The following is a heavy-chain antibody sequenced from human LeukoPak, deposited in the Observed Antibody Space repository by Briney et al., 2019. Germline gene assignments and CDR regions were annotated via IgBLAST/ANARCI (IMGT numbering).Heavy chain of an antibody. J-gene: IGHJ4*02. V-gene: IGHV1-69*05. CDR2: IIPIFGTA. D-gene: IGHD1-26*01. Sequence: ASVKVSCMASGGTFSSYAISWVRQAPGQGLEWMGRIIPIFGTANYAQKFQGRVTITTDESTSTAYMELSSLRSEDAAVYYCATTSFRYIVGAVDYWGQGTLVTVSS. CDR3: ATTSFRYIVGAVDY. CDR1: GGTFSSYA.